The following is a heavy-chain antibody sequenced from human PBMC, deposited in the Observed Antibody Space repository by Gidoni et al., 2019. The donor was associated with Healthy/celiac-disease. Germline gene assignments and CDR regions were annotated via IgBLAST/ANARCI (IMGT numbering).Heavy chain of an antibody. D-gene: IGHD3-3*01. V-gene: IGHV3-30*04. CDR3: ARDQSYYTVNYYGMDV. CDR1: GFTFSSYA. Sequence: QVQLVVSGGGVVQPGRSLRLSCADYGFTFSSYAMHWVRQAPGKGLEWVAVISYDGSNKYYADSVKGRFTISRDNSKNTLYLQMNSLRAEDTAVYYCARDQSYYTVNYYGMDVWGQGTTVTVSS. CDR2: ISYDGSNK. J-gene: IGHJ6*02.